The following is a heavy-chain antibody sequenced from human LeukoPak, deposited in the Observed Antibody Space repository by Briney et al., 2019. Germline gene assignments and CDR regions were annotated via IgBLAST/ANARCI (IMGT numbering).Heavy chain of an antibody. J-gene: IGHJ4*02. CDR3: ARARVVTATPHFDY. V-gene: IGHV4-30-4*01. D-gene: IGHD2-21*02. Sequence: SETLSLTCTVSGGSISSGDYYWSWIRQPPGKGLEWIGHIYYSGSTYYNPSLKSRVTISVDTSKNQFSLKLSSVTAADTAVYYCARARVVTATPHFDYWGQGTLVTVSS. CDR2: IYYSGST. CDR1: GGSISSGDYY.